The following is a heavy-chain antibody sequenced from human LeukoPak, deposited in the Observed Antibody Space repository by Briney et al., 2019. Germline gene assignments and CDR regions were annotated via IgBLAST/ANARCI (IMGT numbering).Heavy chain of an antibody. CDR1: GFSFSTYA. Sequence: GGSLRLSCAASGFSFSTYAINWVRQAPGKGLEWVSYISSSSNHIYYADSVTGRFTISRDNAKNSVFLQVNSLRAEDTAVYFCARVRSYFFDYWGQGTLVTVSS. CDR2: ISSSSNHI. J-gene: IGHJ4*02. CDR3: ARVRSYFFDY. V-gene: IGHV3-21*06.